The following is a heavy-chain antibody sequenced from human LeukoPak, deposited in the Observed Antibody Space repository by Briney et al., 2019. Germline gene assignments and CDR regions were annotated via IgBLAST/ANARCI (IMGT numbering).Heavy chain of an antibody. J-gene: IGHJ4*02. Sequence: ASVKVSCKASGYTFTSYGISWVRQAPGQGLEWMGWISAYNGNTNYAQKLQGRVTMTTDTSTSTAYMELRSLRSDDTAVYYCARADMVRGVIIPLFDYWGQGTLVTVSS. D-gene: IGHD3-10*01. CDR3: ARADMVRGVIIPLFDY. V-gene: IGHV1-18*01. CDR1: GYTFTSYG. CDR2: ISAYNGNT.